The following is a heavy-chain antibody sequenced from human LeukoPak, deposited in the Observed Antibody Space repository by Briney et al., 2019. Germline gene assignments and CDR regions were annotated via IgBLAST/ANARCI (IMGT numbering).Heavy chain of an antibody. J-gene: IGHJ4*02. V-gene: IGHV4-39*01. Sequence: SETLSLTCTVSGCSISSSSYYWGWIRQPPGKGLEGIGSMYYSGSTYYNPSLKSRVTLSVDTSKTQFSLQLSSVTAADTAVYYCARHPGYDDSSGPKDYWGQGTLVTVSS. CDR3: ARHPGYDDSSGPKDY. CDR2: MYYSGST. D-gene: IGHD3-22*01. CDR1: GCSISSSSYY.